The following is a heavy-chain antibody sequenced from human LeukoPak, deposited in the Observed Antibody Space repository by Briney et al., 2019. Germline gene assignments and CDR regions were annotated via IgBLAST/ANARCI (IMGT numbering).Heavy chain of an antibody. Sequence: SETLSLTCTVSGYSISSGYYWGWIRQPPGKGLEWIGSIYHSGSTYYNPSLKSRVTISVDTSKNQFSLKLSSVTAADTAVYYCASLWGGHYYGSGSYYKGYWGQGTLVTVSS. CDR3: ASLWGGHYYGSGSYYKGY. V-gene: IGHV4-38-2*02. J-gene: IGHJ4*02. D-gene: IGHD3-10*01. CDR2: IYHSGST. CDR1: GYSISSGYY.